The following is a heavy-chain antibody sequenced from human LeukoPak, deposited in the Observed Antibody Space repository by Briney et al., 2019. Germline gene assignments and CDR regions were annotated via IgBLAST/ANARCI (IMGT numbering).Heavy chain of an antibody. D-gene: IGHD4-11*01. CDR1: GDSISSHKW. J-gene: IGHJ6*03. CDR3: ARGNLWDYRRYYYYMDV. Sequence: SETLSLTCTVSGDSISSHKWWWCWVRQPPGKGLEWIGEISHSGSTSYNPSLKSRVTIAADMSKNQFSLSLTSVTAADTAVYYCARGNLWDYRRYYYYMDVWGRGTTVTVSS. V-gene: IGHV4-4*02. CDR2: ISHSGST.